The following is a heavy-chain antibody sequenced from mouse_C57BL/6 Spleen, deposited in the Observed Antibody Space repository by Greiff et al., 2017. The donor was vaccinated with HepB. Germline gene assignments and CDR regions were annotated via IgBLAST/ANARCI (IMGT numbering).Heavy chain of an antibody. D-gene: IGHD1-1*01. CDR1: GYTFTDYY. CDR2: IYPGSGNT. V-gene: IGHV1-76*01. J-gene: IGHJ3*01. CDR3: ARSGNLLLEEGFAY. Sequence: QVQLQQSGAELVRPGASVKLSCKASGYTFTDYYINWVKQRPGQGLEWIARIYPGSGNTYYNEKFKGKATLTAEKSSSTAYMQLSSLTSEDSAVYFCARSGNLLLEEGFAYWGQGTLVTVSA.